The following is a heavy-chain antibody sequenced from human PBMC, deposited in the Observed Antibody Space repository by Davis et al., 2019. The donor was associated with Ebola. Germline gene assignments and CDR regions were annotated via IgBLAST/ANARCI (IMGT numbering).Heavy chain of an antibody. Sequence: GGSLRLSCAASGFTFSGYGMHWVRQAPGKGLEWVAVISYDGSNKYYADSVKGRFTISRDNAKNTLYLQMNSLRAEDTAVYYCARDRTPAGYEYSSFVGGNWFDPWGQGTLVTVSS. CDR2: ISYDGSNK. CDR3: ARDRTPAGYEYSSFVGGNWFDP. J-gene: IGHJ5*02. CDR1: GFTFSGYG. D-gene: IGHD6-6*01. V-gene: IGHV3-33*05.